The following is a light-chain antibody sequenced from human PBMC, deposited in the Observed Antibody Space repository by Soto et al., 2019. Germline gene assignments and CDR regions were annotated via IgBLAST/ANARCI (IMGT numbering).Light chain of an antibody. CDR1: RSVSTNY. Sequence: EIVLTQSPCTLSLSPGERATLSCRTSRSVSTNYLAWYQQRPGQPPRLLFYSTSTRATGIPDRFTGSVSGTDFTLTISRLEPEDFAVYYCQHYGSSVSFGPGTKVDFK. V-gene: IGKV3-20*01. J-gene: IGKJ3*01. CDR2: STS. CDR3: QHYGSSVS.